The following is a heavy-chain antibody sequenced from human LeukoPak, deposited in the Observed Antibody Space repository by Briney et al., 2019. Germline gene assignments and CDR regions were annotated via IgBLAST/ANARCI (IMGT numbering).Heavy chain of an antibody. V-gene: IGHV4-39*01. Sequence: SETLSLTCTVSGGSISSSSYYWGCIRQPPGKGLEWIGSIYYSGSTYYNPSLKSRVTISVDTSKNQFSLKLSSVTAADTAVYYCASEVGGGYDYWGQGTLVTVSS. CDR3: ASEVGGGYDY. CDR2: IYYSGST. D-gene: IGHD5-24*01. CDR1: GGSISSSSYY. J-gene: IGHJ4*02.